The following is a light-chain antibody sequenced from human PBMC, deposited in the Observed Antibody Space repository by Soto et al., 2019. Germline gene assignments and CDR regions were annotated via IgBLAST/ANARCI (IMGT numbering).Light chain of an antibody. J-gene: IGKJ5*01. CDR1: QSVSDN. V-gene: IGKV3-15*01. CDR2: RAS. CDR3: QQYNSWPIT. Sequence: EVLMTQSPDTLYVSPVEIVTLSCRASQSVSDNLAWYQQKPGQGPRLLVYRASTRTLGIPARFSGSESGTEFTLTISSLQSEDFAVYYCQQYNSWPITFGQGTRREIK.